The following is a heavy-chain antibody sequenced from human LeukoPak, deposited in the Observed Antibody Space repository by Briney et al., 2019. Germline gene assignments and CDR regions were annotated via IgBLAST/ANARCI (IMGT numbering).Heavy chain of an antibody. D-gene: IGHD6-13*01. V-gene: IGHV1-2*02. J-gene: IGHJ3*02. CDR2: INPNSGGT. Sequence: ASVKVSCKASGYTFTSYGISWVRQAPGQGLEWMGWINPNSGGTNYAQKFQGRATMTRDTSISTAYMELSRLRSDDTAVYYCARSYSSSWYDMSAFAIRGQGTMVTVSS. CDR1: GYTFTSYG. CDR3: ARSYSSSWYDMSAFAI.